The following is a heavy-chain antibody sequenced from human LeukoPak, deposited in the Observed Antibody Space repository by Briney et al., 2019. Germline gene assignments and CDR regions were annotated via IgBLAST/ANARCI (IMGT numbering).Heavy chain of an antibody. CDR1: GGSFSGYY. J-gene: IGHJ4*02. D-gene: IGHD3-16*02. CDR2: INHSGST. Sequence: PSETLSLTCAVYGGSFSGYYWSWIRQPPGKGLEWIGEINHSGSTNYNPSLKSRVTISVDTSKSQFSLKLSSVTAADTAVYYCARVRMITFGGVIVPLPPLDYWGQGTLVTVSS. V-gene: IGHV4-34*01. CDR3: ARVRMITFGGVIVPLPPLDY.